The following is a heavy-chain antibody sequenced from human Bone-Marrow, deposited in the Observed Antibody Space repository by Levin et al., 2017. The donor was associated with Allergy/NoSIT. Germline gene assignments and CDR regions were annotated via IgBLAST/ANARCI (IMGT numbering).Heavy chain of an antibody. CDR3: VRSYCSTTSCYTPGY. CDR2: INSDGSRT. J-gene: IGHJ4*02. Sequence: SCAASGFTFSSYWMHWVRQAPGKGLVYVSRINSDGSRTTYADSVKGRFTISRDNAKNTLYLQMNSLRAEDTAVYYCVRSYCSTTSCYTPGYWGQGTLVTVSS. V-gene: IGHV3-74*01. CDR1: GFTFSSYW. D-gene: IGHD2-2*02.